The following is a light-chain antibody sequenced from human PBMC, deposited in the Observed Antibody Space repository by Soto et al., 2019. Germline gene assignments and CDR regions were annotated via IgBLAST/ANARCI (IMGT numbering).Light chain of an antibody. CDR1: SIDVGGYNY. V-gene: IGLV2-14*01. Sequence: QSVLTQPASVSGSPGQSITISCTGTSIDVGGYNYVSWYQQLPGKAPKLMIYDVSDRPSGVSNRFSGSKSGNTASLTISGLQAEDEADYYCSSYTSSSLYVFGTGTKVTVL. J-gene: IGLJ1*01. CDR3: SSYTSSSLYV. CDR2: DVS.